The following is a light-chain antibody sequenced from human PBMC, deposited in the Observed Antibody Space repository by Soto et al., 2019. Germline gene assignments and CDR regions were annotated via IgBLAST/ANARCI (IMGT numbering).Light chain of an antibody. CDR3: QQYNSYPWT. CDR2: DVS. Sequence: DIQMTQSPSTLSASVGDRVTITCRASQSISNWLAWYQQKPGKAPKLLIYDVSRLESGVPSRFSGSGSGTEVTLPISSLQPDDFATYYCQQYNSYPWTFGQGTKVEIK. V-gene: IGKV1-5*01. J-gene: IGKJ1*01. CDR1: QSISNW.